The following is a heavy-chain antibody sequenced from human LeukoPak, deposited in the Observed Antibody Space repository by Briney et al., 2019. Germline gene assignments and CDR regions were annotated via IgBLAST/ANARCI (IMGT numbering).Heavy chain of an antibody. J-gene: IGHJ3*02. V-gene: IGHV3-21*01. CDR1: GFTFSSYS. CDR3: ARDPVVPAAMMVVGAFDI. CDR2: ISSSSSYI. D-gene: IGHD2-2*01. Sequence: GGSLRLSCAASGFTFSSYSMNWVRQAPGKGLEWVSSISSSSSYIYYADSVKGRFTISRDNSKNTLYLQMNSLRAEDTAVYYCARDPVVPAAMMVVGAFDIWGQGTMVTVSS.